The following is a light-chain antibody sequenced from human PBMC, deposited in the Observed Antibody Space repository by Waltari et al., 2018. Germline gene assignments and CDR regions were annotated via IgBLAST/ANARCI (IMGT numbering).Light chain of an antibody. Sequence: AIRITQSPSSLSASTGDRVTITCRASQGISSYLAWYQPKPGKAPTLLIYGASTLQSGVPSRFSGSGSGTDFTLTISCLQSEDFATYYCQQYHNYPFFGGGTRVEIK. CDR2: GAS. J-gene: IGKJ4*01. V-gene: IGKV1-8*01. CDR3: QQYHNYPF. CDR1: QGISSY.